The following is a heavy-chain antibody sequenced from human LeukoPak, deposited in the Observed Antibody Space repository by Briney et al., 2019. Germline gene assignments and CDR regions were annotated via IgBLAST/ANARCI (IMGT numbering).Heavy chain of an antibody. D-gene: IGHD2-8*01. Sequence: GEYLKIPCKGSGYFFINYWIAWVRQRPGKGLEWMVIFYPADSDTSYSPCFQGEVSISADKSIRSAYLQLSSLKASDTAMYYCATSRYVTDVVYYTQDDLWGQGTRVSVSS. CDR3: ATSRYVTDVVYYTQDDL. CDR1: GYFFINYW. CDR2: FYPADSDT. V-gene: IGHV5-51*01. J-gene: IGHJ5*02.